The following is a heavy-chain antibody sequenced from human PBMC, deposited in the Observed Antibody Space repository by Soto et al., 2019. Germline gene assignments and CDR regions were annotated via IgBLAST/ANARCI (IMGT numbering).Heavy chain of an antibody. CDR2: IIPIFGTA. CDR1: GGTFSSYA. D-gene: IGHD2-15*01. V-gene: IGHV1-69*12. CDR3: ARSFCSGGSCYSYYYYGMDV. Sequence: QVQLVQSGAAVKKPGSSVKVSCKASGGTFSSYAISWVRQAPGQGLEWMGGIIPIFGTANYAQKFQGRVTITADESTSTAYMELSSLRSEDTAVYYCARSFCSGGSCYSYYYYGMDVWGQGTTVTVSS. J-gene: IGHJ6*02.